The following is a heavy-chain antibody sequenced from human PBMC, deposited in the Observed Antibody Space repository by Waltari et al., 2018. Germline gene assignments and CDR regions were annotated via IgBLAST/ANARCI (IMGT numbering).Heavy chain of an antibody. CDR3: AKRIVGGPFDV. D-gene: IGHD1-26*01. Sequence: QVHLVQSGAEVRKPGSSVKVSCEASGGTFGTYAISWVRQAPGQGVEWMGGIIPIYGTPNYAQKFQGRVNVAADELTTTAYMELSSLRSDDTAVYYCAKRIVGGPFDVWGQGTMVTVSS. J-gene: IGHJ3*01. CDR2: IIPIYGTP. V-gene: IGHV1-69*12. CDR1: GGTFGTYA.